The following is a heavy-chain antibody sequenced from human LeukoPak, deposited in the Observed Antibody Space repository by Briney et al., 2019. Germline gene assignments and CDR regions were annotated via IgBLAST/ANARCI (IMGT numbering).Heavy chain of an antibody. CDR1: GASITSSNHF. V-gene: IGHV4-39*01. J-gene: IGHJ3*01. CDR3: AVAGARYSYTGCLYAFDF. CDR2: IYYSGGP. Sequence: PSETLSLTCTVSGASITSSNHFWGWIHQPPGKGLEWIGTIYYSGGPHSNTSLKSRVTISIDASKSQFSLRLSSVTAADTAVYYCAVAGARYSYTGCLYAFDFWGRGTMVAVSS. D-gene: IGHD2-15*01.